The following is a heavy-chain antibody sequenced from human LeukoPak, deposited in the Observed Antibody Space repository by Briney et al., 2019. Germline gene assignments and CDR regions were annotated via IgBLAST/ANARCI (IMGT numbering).Heavy chain of an antibody. CDR1: GFTFSRYD. Sequence: GESLRLSCAASGFTFSRYDMSWVSQAPGGGLEWVSAVSGSGGSTYYTDSGKGRFTISRDNSKNTLYLKMHCLRAEHTGVYYCAKSCSEWFELGDFWGEGTMVSVSS. J-gene: IGHJ3*01. V-gene: IGHV3-23*01. D-gene: IGHD3-10*01. CDR2: VSGSGGST. CDR3: AKSCSEWFELGDF.